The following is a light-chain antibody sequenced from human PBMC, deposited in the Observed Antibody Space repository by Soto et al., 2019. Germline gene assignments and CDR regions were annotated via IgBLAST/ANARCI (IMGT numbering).Light chain of an antibody. CDR2: DVS. J-gene: IGLJ1*01. V-gene: IGLV2-14*01. CDR1: SSDVGGYNY. CDR3: SSYTSSTSYV. Sequence: QSLLTQAASVSDSPGQSITISCTGTSSDVGGYNYVSWYQHHPGKAPILMIYDVSNRPSGVSNRFSGSKSGNTASLIISGLQAEDEADYYCSSYTSSTSYVFGTGTKVTVL.